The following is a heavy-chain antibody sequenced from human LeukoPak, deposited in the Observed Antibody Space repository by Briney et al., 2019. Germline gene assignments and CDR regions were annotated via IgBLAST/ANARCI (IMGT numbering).Heavy chain of an antibody. Sequence: SETLSLTCTVSGGSISSSSYDWSWIRQPAGKGLEWIGRIYTSGSTNYNPSLKSRLTISVDTSKNQFSLKLSSVTAADMAVYYCARTWLEYYGMDVWGQGTTVTVSS. CDR3: ARTWLEYYGMDV. J-gene: IGHJ6*02. V-gene: IGHV4-61*02. CDR2: IYTSGST. CDR1: GGSISSSSYD. D-gene: IGHD3-3*01.